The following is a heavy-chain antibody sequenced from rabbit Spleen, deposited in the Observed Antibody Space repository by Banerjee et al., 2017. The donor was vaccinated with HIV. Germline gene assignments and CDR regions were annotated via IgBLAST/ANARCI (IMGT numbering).Heavy chain of an antibody. CDR3: ARGRRDIDCNDL. CDR1: GFTIDSTYV. J-gene: IGHJ6*01. CDR2: TYTGSSGGT. V-gene: IGHV1S45*01. D-gene: IGHD2-1*01. Sequence: QEQLVESGGGLVKPGASLTLTCTDSGFTIDSTYVICWVRQAPGKGLEWIACTYTGSSGGTYYASWAKGRFTISKTSSTTVTLQMTSLTAADTATYFCARGRRDIDCNDLWGPGTLVTVS.